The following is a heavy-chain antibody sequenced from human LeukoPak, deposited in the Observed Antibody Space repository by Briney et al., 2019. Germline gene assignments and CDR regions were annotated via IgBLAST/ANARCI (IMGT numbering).Heavy chain of an antibody. Sequence: GGSLRLSCAASGFTFHDYGMNWVRQAPGEGREWGSAISWNGGSTGYADSVKGRFTISRDKAKKPLYLQMNSLRAEDTALYYCARPRGSSWEIPKAFDIWGQGTVVTVSS. V-gene: IGHV3-20*04. CDR2: ISWNGGST. D-gene: IGHD1-26*01. CDR1: GFTFHDYG. J-gene: IGHJ3*02. CDR3: ARPRGSSWEIPKAFDI.